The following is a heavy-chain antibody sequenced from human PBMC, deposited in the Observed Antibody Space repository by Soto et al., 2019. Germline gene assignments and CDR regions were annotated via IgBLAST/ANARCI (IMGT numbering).Heavy chain of an antibody. CDR1: VFTFSDYA. J-gene: IGHJ4*02. CDR2: ISGSGGTT. Sequence: WWSLRLSCAASVFTFSDYAMSWFRQAPGKGLEWVSAISGSGGTTYYADSVKGRFTISRDNSKNTMYLQVNSLRAEDTAIYYCAQVMNSGWYLAYWGQGTLVTVSS. V-gene: IGHV3-23*01. D-gene: IGHD6-19*01. CDR3: AQVMNSGWYLAY.